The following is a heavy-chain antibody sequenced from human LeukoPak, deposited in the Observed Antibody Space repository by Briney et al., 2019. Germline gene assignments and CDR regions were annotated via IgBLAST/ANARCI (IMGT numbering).Heavy chain of an antibody. J-gene: IGHJ4*02. D-gene: IGHD2-2*01. CDR2: IIPILGIA. Sequence: SVKVPCKASGGTFSSYTISWVRQAPGQGLEWMGRIIPILGIANYAQKFQGRVTITADKSTSTAYMELSSLRSEDTAVYYCAREEDCSSTSCYQVFDYWGQGTLVTVSS. V-gene: IGHV1-69*04. CDR3: AREEDCSSTSCYQVFDY. CDR1: GGTFSSYT.